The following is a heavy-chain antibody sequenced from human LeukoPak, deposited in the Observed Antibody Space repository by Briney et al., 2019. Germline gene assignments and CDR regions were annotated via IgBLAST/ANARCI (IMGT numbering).Heavy chain of an antibody. CDR3: ARWASIGYYDSSGYNPYYFDY. CDR1: GYTFTSYG. CDR2: ISAYNGNT. D-gene: IGHD3-22*01. J-gene: IGHJ4*02. V-gene: IGHV1-18*01. Sequence: GASVKVSCKASGYTFTSYGISWVRQAPGQGLEWMGWISAYNGNTNYAQKLQGRVTMTTDTSTSTAYMELRSLRSDDTAVYYCARWASIGYYDSSGYNPYYFDYWGQGTLVTVSS.